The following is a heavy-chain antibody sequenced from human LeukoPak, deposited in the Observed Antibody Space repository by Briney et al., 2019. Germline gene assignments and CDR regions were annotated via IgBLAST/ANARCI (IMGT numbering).Heavy chain of an antibody. Sequence: PGGSLRLSCAASGFTFSNYAMSWVPQAPGKGLEWVSVISGSGGTTYSADSVKGRFTISRDNSKNTLYLQMNSLRAEDTAAYYCAIQCGSRGLNNIDYFSYWGQGALVTVSS. CDR3: AIQCGSRGLNNIDYFSY. CDR1: GFTFSNYA. D-gene: IGHD1/OR15-1a*01. J-gene: IGHJ4*02. CDR2: ISGSGGTT. V-gene: IGHV3-23*01.